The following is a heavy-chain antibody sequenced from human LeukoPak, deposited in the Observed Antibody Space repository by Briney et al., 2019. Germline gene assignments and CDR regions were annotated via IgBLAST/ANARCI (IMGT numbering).Heavy chain of an antibody. CDR2: INPKSGDT. J-gene: IGHJ6*03. Sequence: ASVKVSCKSSGYTFIDHYMHWVRQAPGQGLEWMGWINPKSGDTNYPQKFQGRVTMTGATSISTVYMELSSLTSDDTALYSCATEGQYYYYLDVWGKGTTVIVSS. V-gene: IGHV1-2*02. CDR3: ATEGQYYYYLDV. D-gene: IGHD4-11*01. CDR1: GYTFIDHY.